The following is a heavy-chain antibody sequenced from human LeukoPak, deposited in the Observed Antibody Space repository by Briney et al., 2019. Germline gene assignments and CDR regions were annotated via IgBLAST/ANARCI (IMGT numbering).Heavy chain of an antibody. D-gene: IGHD3-10*01. Sequence: SETLSLTCTVSGGSISSSSYYWGWIRQPPGKGLEWIGEINHSGSTNYNPSLKSRVTISVDTSKNQFSLKLSSVTAADTAVYYCARYGSGRQRDYWGQGTLVTVSS. CDR3: ARYGSGRQRDY. V-gene: IGHV4-39*07. CDR2: INHSGST. CDR1: GGSISSSSYY. J-gene: IGHJ4*02.